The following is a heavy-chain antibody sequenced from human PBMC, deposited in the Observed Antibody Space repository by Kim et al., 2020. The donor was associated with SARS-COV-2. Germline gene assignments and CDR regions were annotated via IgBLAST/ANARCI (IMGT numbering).Heavy chain of an antibody. CDR1: GGSFSGYY. V-gene: IGHV4-34*01. D-gene: IGHD3-10*01. CDR2: INHSGST. Sequence: SETLSLTCAVYGGSFSGYYWSWIRQPPGKGLEWIGEINHSGSTNYNPSLKSRVTISVDTSKNQFSLKLSSVTAADTAVYYCARGLPPSPMVRGVIPHNWFDPWGQGTLVTVSS. J-gene: IGHJ5*02. CDR3: ARGLPPSPMVRGVIPHNWFDP.